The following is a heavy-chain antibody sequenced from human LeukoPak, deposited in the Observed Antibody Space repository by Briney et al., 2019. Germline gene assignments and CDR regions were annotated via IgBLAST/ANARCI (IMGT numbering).Heavy chain of an antibody. D-gene: IGHD3-22*01. CDR2: IYCGGST. V-gene: IGHV4-59*01. CDR3: ARGGGGGYYYPFAFDY. Sequence: SETLSLTCTVSGGSISSYYWSWIRQPPGKGLEWIGYIYCGGSTNYNPSLKSRVTISVDTSKNQFSLKLSSVTAADTAVYYCARGGGGGYYYPFAFDYWGQGTTVTVSS. J-gene: IGHJ4*03. CDR1: GGSISSYY.